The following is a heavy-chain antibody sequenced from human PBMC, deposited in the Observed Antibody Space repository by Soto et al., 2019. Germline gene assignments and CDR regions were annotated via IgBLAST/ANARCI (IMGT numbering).Heavy chain of an antibody. CDR3: ARGFPTVPTWLLFDS. J-gene: IGHJ4*02. D-gene: IGHD4-17*01. Sequence: GGSLRLSCAASGFTFSNYGMHWVRQAPGKGLEWVAVIWYDGSNKYYADSVKGRFTISRDNSRNTLSLQMNSLRAEDTAVYYCARGFPTVPTWLLFDSWGQGALVTVSS. V-gene: IGHV3-33*01. CDR2: IWYDGSNK. CDR1: GFTFSNYG.